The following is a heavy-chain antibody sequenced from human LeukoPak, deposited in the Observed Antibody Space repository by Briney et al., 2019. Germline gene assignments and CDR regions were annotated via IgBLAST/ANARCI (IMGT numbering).Heavy chain of an antibody. CDR1: GGSFSGYY. D-gene: IGHD6-6*01. Sequence: SETLSLICAVYGGSFSGYYWRWIPQPPGKGLEWIGEINHSGSTNYNPSLKSRVTISVDTSKNQFSLKLSSVTAADTAVYYCAREVAARPLLRWFDPWGQGTLVTVSS. J-gene: IGHJ5*02. V-gene: IGHV4-34*01. CDR3: AREVAARPLLRWFDP. CDR2: INHSGST.